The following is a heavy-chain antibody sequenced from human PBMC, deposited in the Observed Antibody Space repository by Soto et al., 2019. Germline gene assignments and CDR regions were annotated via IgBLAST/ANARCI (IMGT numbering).Heavy chain of an antibody. J-gene: IGHJ2*01. CDR3: AKDPILTNSPASPVNWYFDL. D-gene: IGHD3-3*01. V-gene: IGHV1-18*01. Sequence: QVQLVQSGAEVKKPGASVKVSCKASGYTFTSYGISWVRQAPGQGLEWMGWISAYNGNTNYAQKFQGRVTMTTDTSTNTAYVELRSLSSDDTAVYYCAKDPILTNSPASPVNWYFDLWGRGTLVAVSS. CDR1: GYTFTSYG. CDR2: ISAYNGNT.